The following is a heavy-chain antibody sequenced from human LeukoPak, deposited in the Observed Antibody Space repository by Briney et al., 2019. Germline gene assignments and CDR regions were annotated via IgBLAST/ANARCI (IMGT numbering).Heavy chain of an antibody. J-gene: IGHJ4*02. V-gene: IGHV3-30*02. Sequence: GGSLRLSCAASGFSFSNYGIHWVRQAPGKGLEWVAFIRYGGSNEYYADSVKGRFTISRDNSKNTLYLQMNSLRAEDTAVYYCAKDRSGYDTGGYYFDYWGQGTLVTVSS. CDR1: GFSFSNYG. D-gene: IGHD5-12*01. CDR3: AKDRSGYDTGGYYFDY. CDR2: IRYGGSNE.